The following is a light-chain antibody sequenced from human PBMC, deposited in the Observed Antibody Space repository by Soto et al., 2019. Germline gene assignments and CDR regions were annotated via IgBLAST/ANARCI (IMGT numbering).Light chain of an antibody. CDR3: NSYTTSNTRQIV. V-gene: IGLV2-14*01. CDR2: DVS. J-gene: IGLJ1*01. CDR1: SSDVGGYNY. Sequence: ALTQPASVSGSPGQSITISCTGTSSDVGGYNYVSWYQQHPGKAPKFMIYDVSNRPSGVSTRFSGSKSGNTASLTISGLQAEDEADYYCNSYTTSNTRQIVFGTGTKVTVL.